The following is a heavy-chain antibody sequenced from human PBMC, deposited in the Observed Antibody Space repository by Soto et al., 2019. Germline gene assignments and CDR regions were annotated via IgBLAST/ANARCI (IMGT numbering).Heavy chain of an antibody. CDR1: GGSISSYY. CDR2: IYYSGST. CDR3: ARESLNYGMDV. Sequence: QVQLQESGPGLVKPSETLSLTCTVSGGSISSYYWSWIRQPPGKGLEWIGYIYYSGSTNYNPSLKSRVTISVDTSKNQFSLKLSSVTAADTAVYYCARESLNYGMDVWGQGTTVTVSS. J-gene: IGHJ6*02. D-gene: IGHD3-9*01. V-gene: IGHV4-59*01.